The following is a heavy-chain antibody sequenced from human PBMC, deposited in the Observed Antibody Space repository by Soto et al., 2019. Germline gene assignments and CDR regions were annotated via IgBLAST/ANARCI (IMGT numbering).Heavy chain of an antibody. V-gene: IGHV3-21*01. Sequence: PGGSLRLSCAASGFTFSSYSMNWVRQAPGKGLEWVSSISSSSYIYYADSVKGRFTISRDNAKNSLYLQMNSLRAEDTAVYYCARDAWGVTATTPRDSRGPGTPVTV. D-gene: IGHD2-15*01. CDR3: ARDAWGVTATTPRDS. CDR2: ISSSSYI. CDR1: GFTFSSYS. J-gene: IGHJ5*01.